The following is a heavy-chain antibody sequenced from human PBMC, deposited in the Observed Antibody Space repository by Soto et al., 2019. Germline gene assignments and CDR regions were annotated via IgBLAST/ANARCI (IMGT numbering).Heavy chain of an antibody. CDR2: FDPEDGET. CDR3: ATDLLYYYGSGSYPGP. D-gene: IGHD3-10*01. V-gene: IGHV1-24*01. J-gene: IGHJ5*02. CDR1: GYTLTELS. Sequence: ASVKVSCKVSGYTLTELSMHWVRQAPGKGLEWMGGFDPEDGETIYAQKFQGRVTMTEDTSTDTAYMELSSPRSEDTAVYYCATDLLYYYGSGSYPGPWGQGTLVTVSS.